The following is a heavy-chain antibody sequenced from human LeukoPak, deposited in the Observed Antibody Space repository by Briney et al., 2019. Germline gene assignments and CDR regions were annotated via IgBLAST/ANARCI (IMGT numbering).Heavy chain of an antibody. CDR2: ISDSGVNQ. D-gene: IGHD3-10*01. Sequence: GGSLRLSCTASGFTFSDNVMHWVRQTPAKGLEWVAVISDSGVNQYYADSVKGRFTISRDNSKNTLYLQMNSLRAEDTAVYYCARDITMVRGVVPFDYWGQGTLVTVSS. V-gene: IGHV3-30-3*01. CDR1: GFTFSDNV. CDR3: ARDITMVRGVVPFDY. J-gene: IGHJ4*02.